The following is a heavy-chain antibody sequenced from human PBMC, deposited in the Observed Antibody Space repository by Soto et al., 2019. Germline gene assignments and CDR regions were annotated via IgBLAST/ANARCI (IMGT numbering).Heavy chain of an antibody. CDR2: MNPKSGGT. CDR3: ARGPTGMIDY. V-gene: IGHV1-8*01. CDR1: GYTFTSYD. J-gene: IGHJ4*02. Sequence: QVQLVQSGAEVKSPGASVKVSCKASGYTFTSYDINWVRQATGQGFEWMGWMNPKSGGTRYIQKSQXXVXMIXDTSISTAYMELSSLTSEDTAVYYCARGPTGMIDYWGQGTLVTVSS.